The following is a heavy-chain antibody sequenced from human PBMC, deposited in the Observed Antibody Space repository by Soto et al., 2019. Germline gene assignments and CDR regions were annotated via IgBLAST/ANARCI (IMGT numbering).Heavy chain of an antibody. CDR1: GYTFTSYA. D-gene: IGHD5-18*01. CDR2: INGGNGNT. J-gene: IGHJ6*02. V-gene: IGHV1-3*05. CDR3: AAGGGYTYGRGMDV. Sequence: QVQLVQSGAEEKKPGASVKVSCKASGYTFTSYAMHWVRQAPGQRLEWMGWINGGNGNTKYSQKFQGRVTFTRDTSASTAYMELSSLRSEDTAVYYCAAGGGYTYGRGMDVWGQGTTVTVSS.